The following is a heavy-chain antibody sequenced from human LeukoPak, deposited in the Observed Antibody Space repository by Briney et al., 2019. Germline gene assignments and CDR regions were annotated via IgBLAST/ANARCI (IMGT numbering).Heavy chain of an antibody. D-gene: IGHD6-19*01. Sequence: ASETLSLTCTVSGGSISSYYWSWIRQPPGKGLEWIGYIYYSGSTNYNPSLESRVTISVDTSENQFSLKLSSVTAADTAVYYCARGSLSGSLAGRFDYWGQGTLVTVSS. CDR2: IYYSGST. J-gene: IGHJ4*02. CDR3: ARGSLSGSLAGRFDY. V-gene: IGHV4-59*01. CDR1: GGSISSYY.